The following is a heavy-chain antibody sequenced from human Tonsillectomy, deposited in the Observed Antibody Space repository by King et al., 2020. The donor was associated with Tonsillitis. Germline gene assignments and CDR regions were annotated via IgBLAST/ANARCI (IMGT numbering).Heavy chain of an antibody. D-gene: IGHD1-26*01. Sequence: VQLVESGAEVKKPGASVKVSCKASGYTFTGYYMHWVRQAPGQGPEWMGWINPNNDVTNYALKFQGRVTMTRDTSISTAYMELSRLTSDDTAVYYCARDRGELLHSDYFDYWGQGTLVTVSS. CDR3: ARDRGELLHSDYFDY. CDR2: INPNNDVT. J-gene: IGHJ4*02. V-gene: IGHV1-2*02. CDR1: GYTFTGYY.